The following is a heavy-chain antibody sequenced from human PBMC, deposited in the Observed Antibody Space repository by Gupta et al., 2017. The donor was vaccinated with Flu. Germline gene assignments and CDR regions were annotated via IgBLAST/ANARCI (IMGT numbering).Heavy chain of an antibody. J-gene: IGHJ5*02. CDR3: ARTGTEECTNGVCEWFDP. D-gene: IGHD2-8*01. Sequence: QVQLQESGPGLVKPSETLSLTCTVSGGSISSYYWSWIRQPPGKGLEWIGYIYYSGSTNYNPSLKSRVTISVDTSKNQFSLKLSSVTAADTAVYYCARTGTEECTNGVCEWFDPWGQGTLVTVSS. CDR1: GGSISSYY. CDR2: IYYSGST. V-gene: IGHV4-59*08.